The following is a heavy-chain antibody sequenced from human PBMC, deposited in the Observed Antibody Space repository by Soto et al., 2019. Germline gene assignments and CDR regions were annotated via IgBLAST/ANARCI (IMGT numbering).Heavy chain of an antibody. CDR3: ARGRWLRQSFAY. CDR1: GGSFSGYY. Sequence: QVQLEQWGAGLLKPSETLSLTCAVYGGSFSGYYWSWIRQPPGKGLEWIGEINHSGSTNYNPSLKSRVTISVDTSKNQFSLNLYSVTDADTAVYYCARGRWLRQSFAYWGQGTLVTVSS. V-gene: IGHV4-34*02. D-gene: IGHD5-12*01. CDR2: INHSGST. J-gene: IGHJ4*02.